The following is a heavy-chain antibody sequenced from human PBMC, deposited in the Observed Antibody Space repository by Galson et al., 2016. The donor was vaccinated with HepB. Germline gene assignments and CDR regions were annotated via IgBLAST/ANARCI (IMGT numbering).Heavy chain of an antibody. D-gene: IGHD3-9*01. Sequence: SVKVSCKASGGTFSNYGFNWVRQAPGQGLEWMGGIIPIFGPANYAQKFQGRITIIADESTTTVYMGLSSLRSEDTAVYYCATDILTGYHAFHIWGQGTMVTVSS. CDR3: ATDILTGYHAFHI. CDR2: IIPIFGPA. V-gene: IGHV1-69*13. J-gene: IGHJ3*02. CDR1: GGTFSNYG.